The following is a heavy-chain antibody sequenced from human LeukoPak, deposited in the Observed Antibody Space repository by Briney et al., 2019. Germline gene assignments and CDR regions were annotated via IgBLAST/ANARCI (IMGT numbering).Heavy chain of an antibody. D-gene: IGHD3-3*01. Sequence: ASVKVSCKASGYTFTSYYMHWVRQAPGQGLEWMGIINPSGGSTSYAQKFQGRVTMTRDTSTSTVYMELSSLRSEDTAVYYCARVSDQYYDFWSGYPPGAFDIWGQGTMVTASS. CDR2: INPSGGST. CDR3: ARVSDQYYDFWSGYPPGAFDI. CDR1: GYTFTSYY. V-gene: IGHV1-46*01. J-gene: IGHJ3*02.